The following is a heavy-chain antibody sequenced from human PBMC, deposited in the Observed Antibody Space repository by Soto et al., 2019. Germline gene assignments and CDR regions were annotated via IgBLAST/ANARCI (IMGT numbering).Heavy chain of an antibody. CDR1: GGTFSSYA. CDR3: AREGGYCSGGSCYYFDY. V-gene: IGHV1-69*13. D-gene: IGHD2-15*01. CDR2: IIPIFGTA. Sequence: ASVKVSCKASGGTFSSYAISWVRQAPGQGLEWMGGIIPIFGTANYAQKFQGRVTITADESTSTAYMELSSLRSEDTAVYYCAREGGYCSGGSCYYFDYWGQGTLVTVSS. J-gene: IGHJ4*02.